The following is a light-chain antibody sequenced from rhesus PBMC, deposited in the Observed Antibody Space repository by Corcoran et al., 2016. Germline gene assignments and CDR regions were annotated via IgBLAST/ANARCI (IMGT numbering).Light chain of an antibody. J-gene: IGKJ1*01. Sequence: DVVMTQSPLALPITPGQPASISCRSSQSLVHSNGNTYLSWLQQKPGQPPRLLIYTGSNRYYGVPDRFSGRGAGTDLPRTISRVEAEDVGVYYCGPYTRIPAFGQGTKVEIK. V-gene: IGKV2-65*01. CDR2: TGS. CDR3: GPYTRIPA. CDR1: QSLVHSNGNTY.